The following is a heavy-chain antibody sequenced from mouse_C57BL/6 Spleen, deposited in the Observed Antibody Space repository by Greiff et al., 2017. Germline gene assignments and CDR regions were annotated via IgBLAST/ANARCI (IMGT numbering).Heavy chain of an antibody. J-gene: IGHJ1*03. D-gene: IGHD1-1*01. V-gene: IGHV1-69*01. Sequence: QVQLQQSGAELVMPGASVKLSCKASGYTFTSYWMHWVKQRPGQGLEWIGEIDPSDSYTNYNQKFKGKSTLTVDKSSSTAYMQLISLTSEDSAVYYCARSHGSSDWYFDVWGTGTTVTVSS. CDR2: IDPSDSYT. CDR1: GYTFTSYW. CDR3: ARSHGSSDWYFDV.